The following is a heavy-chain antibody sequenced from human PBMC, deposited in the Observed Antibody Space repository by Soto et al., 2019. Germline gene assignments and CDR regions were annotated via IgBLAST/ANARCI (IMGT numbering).Heavy chain of an antibody. CDR1: GGTFSSYA. Sequence: ASVKVSCKASGGTFSSYAISWVRQAPGQGLEWMGGIIPIFGTANYAQKFQGRVTITADESTSTAYMELSSLRSEDTAVYYCARDRGSEYYYDSSGYMPNSFDYWGQGTLVTVSS. CDR3: ARDRGSEYYYDSSGYMPNSFDY. J-gene: IGHJ4*02. D-gene: IGHD3-22*01. V-gene: IGHV1-69*13. CDR2: IIPIFGTA.